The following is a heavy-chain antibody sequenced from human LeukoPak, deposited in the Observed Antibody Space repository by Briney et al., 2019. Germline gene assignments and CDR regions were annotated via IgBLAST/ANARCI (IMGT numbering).Heavy chain of an antibody. V-gene: IGHV3-30*02. CDR2: IRYDGSNK. CDR1: GFTFSNYG. J-gene: IGHJ4*02. Sequence: PGGSLRLSCAASGFTFSNYGMHWVRQAPGKGLEWVAFIRYDGSNKYYADSVKGRFPISRDNSKNTLYLQMNSLRAEDTAVYYCAKDQGIVGATTFDYWGQGTLVTVSS. D-gene: IGHD1-26*01. CDR3: AKDQGIVGATTFDY.